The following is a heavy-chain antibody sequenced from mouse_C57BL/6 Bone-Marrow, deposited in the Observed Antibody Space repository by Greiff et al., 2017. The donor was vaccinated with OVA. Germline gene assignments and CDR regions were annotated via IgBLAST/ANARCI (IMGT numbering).Heavy chain of an antibody. CDR2: INPGSGGT. CDR1: GYAFTNYL. V-gene: IGHV1-54*01. CDR3: ARGGPYYGSSSWFAY. J-gene: IGHJ3*01. Sequence: QVQLKESGAELVRPGTSVKVSCKASGYAFTNYLIEWVKQRPGQGLEWIGVINPGSGGTNYNEKFKGKATLTADKSSSTAYMQLSSLTSDDSAVYFCARGGPYYGSSSWFAYWGQGTLVTVSA. D-gene: IGHD1-1*01.